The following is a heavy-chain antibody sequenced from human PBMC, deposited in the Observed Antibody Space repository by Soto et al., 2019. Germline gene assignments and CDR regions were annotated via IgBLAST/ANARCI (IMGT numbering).Heavy chain of an antibody. Sequence: KPSETLSLTCTVSGGSTSNYFCNWIRQPAGKGLEWIGRIDNSGSTNYNPSLKSRITMSADTSRNQFSLKLNSVTAADTAVYYCARGGQDFWSGTFDYRGQGALVTVSS. CDR2: IDNSGST. V-gene: IGHV4-4*07. D-gene: IGHD3-3*01. CDR1: GGSTSNYF. CDR3: ARGGQDFWSGTFDY. J-gene: IGHJ4*02.